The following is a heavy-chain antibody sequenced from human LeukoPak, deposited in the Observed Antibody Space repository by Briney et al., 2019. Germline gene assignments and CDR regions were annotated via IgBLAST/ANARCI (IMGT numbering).Heavy chain of an antibody. J-gene: IGHJ4*02. D-gene: IGHD6-6*01. V-gene: IGHV4-39*01. CDR1: GGSISSSSYY. Sequence: SETLSLPCTVSGGSISSSSYYWGWIRQPPGKGLEWIGSIYYSGSTYYNPSLKSRVTISVDTSKNQFSLKLSSVTAADTAVYYCARLRSIAARPRGYFDYWGQGTLVTVSS. CDR2: IYYSGST. CDR3: ARLRSIAARPRGYFDY.